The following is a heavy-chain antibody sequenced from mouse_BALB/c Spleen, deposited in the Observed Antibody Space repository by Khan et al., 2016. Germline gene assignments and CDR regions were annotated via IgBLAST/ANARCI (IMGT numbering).Heavy chain of an antibody. CDR1: GFSLSTSGMG. CDR3: AADDSFAY. CDR2: IYWDDDK. J-gene: IGHJ3*01. D-gene: IGHD2-13*01. V-gene: IGHV8-12*01. Sequence: QVQLKESGPGILQPSQTLSLTCSFSGFSLSTSGMGVSWIRQPSGKGLEWLAHIYWDDDKRYNPSLKSRLTISKATSSNQVFLKITGVDTAETATYYCAADDSFAYWGQGTLVTVSA.